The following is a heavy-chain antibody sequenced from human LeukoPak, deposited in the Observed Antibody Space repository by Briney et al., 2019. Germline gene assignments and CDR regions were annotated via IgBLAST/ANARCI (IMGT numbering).Heavy chain of an antibody. D-gene: IGHD3-10*01. CDR3: ARGDGKELPHHYMDV. CDR1: GYTFTGYY. J-gene: IGHJ6*03. Sequence: ASVKVSRKASGYTFTGYYMHWVRQAPGQGLEWMGWINPNSGGTNYAQKFQGRVAMTRDTSTSTAYMELSRLRSDDTAVYYCARGDGKELPHHYMDVWGKGTTVTVSS. CDR2: INPNSGGT. V-gene: IGHV1-2*02.